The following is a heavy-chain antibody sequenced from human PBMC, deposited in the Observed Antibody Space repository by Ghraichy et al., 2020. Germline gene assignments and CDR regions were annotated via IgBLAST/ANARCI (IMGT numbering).Heavy chain of an antibody. CDR2: ISGSGGST. D-gene: IGHD3-16*02. V-gene: IGHV3-23*01. CDR3: ANDRSYDYVWGSYRPRGAFDI. J-gene: IGHJ3*02. Sequence: GGSLRLSCAASGFTFSSYAMSWVRQAPGKGLEWVSAISGSGGSTYYADSVKGRFTISRDNSKNTLYLQMNSLRAEDTAVYYCANDRSYDYVWGSYRPRGAFDIWGQGKMVTVSS. CDR1: GFTFSSYA.